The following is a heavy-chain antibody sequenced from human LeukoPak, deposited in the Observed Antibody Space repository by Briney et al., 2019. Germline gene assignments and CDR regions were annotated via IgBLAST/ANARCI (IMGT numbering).Heavy chain of an antibody. J-gene: IGHJ3*02. CDR3: AKGRGLRDAFDI. Sequence: GGSLRLSCAASGFTFNNYAMSWVRQTPGKGLEWVSSISGSGGNTHYADSVKGRFTISRDNSKNTLYVQMNSLRAEDTAVYYCAKGRGLRDAFDIWGQGTMVTVSS. D-gene: IGHD5-12*01. CDR1: GFTFNNYA. V-gene: IGHV3-23*01. CDR2: ISGSGGNT.